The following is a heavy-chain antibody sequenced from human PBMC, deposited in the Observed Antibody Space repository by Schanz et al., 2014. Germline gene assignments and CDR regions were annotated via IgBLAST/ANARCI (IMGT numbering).Heavy chain of an antibody. V-gene: IGHV1-46*03. CDR3: ARGPSTGAFDI. CDR2: INPSVGNT. CDR1: GYTFTSYY. J-gene: IGHJ3*02. Sequence: QVQLVQSGAEVKKPGASVKVSCEASGYTFTSYYIHWFRQAPGQGLEWMGLINPSVGNTNYAQKCRGRVTMTRDTSTSTVYMELSSLRSEDAAVYFCARGPSTGAFDIWGQGTMXTVSS.